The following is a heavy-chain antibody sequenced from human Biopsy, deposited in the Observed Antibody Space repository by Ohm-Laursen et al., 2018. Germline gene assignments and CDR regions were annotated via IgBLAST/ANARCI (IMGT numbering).Heavy chain of an antibody. CDR2: IWYDGTNE. Sequence: SLRLSCAAAGFTFGHYAMNWVRQAPGKGLEWVSLIWYDGTNEDYADSVKGRFTISRDNSKNTLYLQINTLTLEDTAFYYCARGLSSGWYGYFDVWGRGTLVTVSS. J-gene: IGHJ2*01. CDR1: GFTFGHYA. D-gene: IGHD6-19*01. V-gene: IGHV3-33*01. CDR3: ARGLSSGWYGYFDV.